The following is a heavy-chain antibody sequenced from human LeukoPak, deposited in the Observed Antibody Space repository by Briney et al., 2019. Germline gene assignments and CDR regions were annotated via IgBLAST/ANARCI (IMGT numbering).Heavy chain of an antibody. D-gene: IGHD3-22*01. V-gene: IGHV3-23*01. CDR1: GFTFSSYW. J-gene: IGHJ4*02. CDR3: AKQESTYYYDSSGTDFDY. CDR2: ISGSGGST. Sequence: PGGSLRLSCAASGFTFSSYWMHWVRQAPGKGLEWVSAISGSGGSTYYADSVKGRFTISRDNSKNTLYLQMNSLRAEDTAVYYCAKQESTYYYDSSGTDFDYWGQGTLVTVSS.